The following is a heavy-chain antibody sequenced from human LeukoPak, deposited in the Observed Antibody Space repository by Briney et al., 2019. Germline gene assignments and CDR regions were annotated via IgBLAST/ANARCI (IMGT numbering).Heavy chain of an antibody. CDR1: GGSISSSSYY. D-gene: IGHD3-22*01. CDR3: ARRDFFLYHDSSGYDAFDI. Sequence: SETLSLTCTVSGGSISSSSYYWGWIRQPPGKGLEWIVSIYYNGSTYYNPSLKSRVTISVDTSKNQFSLKLSSVTAADTAVYYCARRDFFLYHDSSGYDAFDIWGQGTMVTVSS. J-gene: IGHJ3*02. V-gene: IGHV4-39*07. CDR2: IYYNGST.